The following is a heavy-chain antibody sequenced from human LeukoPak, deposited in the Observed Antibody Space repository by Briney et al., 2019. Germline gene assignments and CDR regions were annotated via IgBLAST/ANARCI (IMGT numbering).Heavy chain of an antibody. J-gene: IGHJ5*02. V-gene: IGHV4-30-4*08. CDR2: IYYSGST. CDR3: ARTTYYDFWSGYRADQFDP. Sequence: SETLSLTCTVSGGSISSGDYYWSWIRQPPGKGLEWIGYIYYSGSTYYNPSLKSRVTISVDTSKNQFSLKLSSVTAADTAVYYCARTTYYDFWSGYRADQFDPWGQGTLVTVSS. D-gene: IGHD3-3*01. CDR1: GGSISSGDYY.